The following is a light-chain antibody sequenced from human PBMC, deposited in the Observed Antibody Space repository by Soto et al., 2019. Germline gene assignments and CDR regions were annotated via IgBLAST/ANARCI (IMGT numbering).Light chain of an antibody. J-gene: IGLJ1*01. CDR1: SIDVGGYNY. CDR2: DVS. V-gene: IGLV2-11*01. CDR3: CSYAGSPRYV. Sequence: QSALTQPRSVSGSPGQSVTISCTGTSIDVGGYNYVSWYQQHPGKAPKVMIYDVSERPSGVPDRFSGSKSGNTASLTISGLQAEDDADYYCCSYAGSPRYVFGTGTKLTVL.